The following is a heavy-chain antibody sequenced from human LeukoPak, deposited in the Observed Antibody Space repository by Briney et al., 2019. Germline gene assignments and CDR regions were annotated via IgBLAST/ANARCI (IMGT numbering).Heavy chain of an antibody. Sequence: SQTLSLTCGISGDSVSSKTVAWNWIRQSPSRGLEWLGRTYYRSKWYDDYAISVKSRISINPDTSKNQFSLQLNSVTPDDTAIYYCARTTFIGQVHWFDPWGQGTLVTVSS. CDR2: TYYRSKWYD. CDR3: ARTTFIGQVHWFDP. V-gene: IGHV6-1*01. J-gene: IGHJ5*02. D-gene: IGHD3-16*01. CDR1: GDSVSSKTVA.